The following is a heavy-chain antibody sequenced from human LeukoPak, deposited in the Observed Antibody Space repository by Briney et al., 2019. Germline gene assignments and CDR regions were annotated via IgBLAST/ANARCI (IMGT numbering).Heavy chain of an antibody. CDR2: INWNGGST. D-gene: IGHD5-18*01. CDR1: GFTFDDYG. CDR3: ARATKPRGYSYGYEDY. Sequence: GGSLRLSCAASGFTFDDYGMSWVRQAAGKGLEWVCGINWNGGSTGYADSVKGRFTISRDNAKNSLNLQMNSLRAEDTALYYCARATKPRGYSYGYEDYWGQGTLVTVSS. J-gene: IGHJ4*02. V-gene: IGHV3-20*04.